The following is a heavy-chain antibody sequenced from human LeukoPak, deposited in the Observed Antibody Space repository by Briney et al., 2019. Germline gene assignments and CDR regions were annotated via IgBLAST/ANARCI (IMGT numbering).Heavy chain of an antibody. J-gene: IGHJ4*02. CDR2: ISGDGSIT. CDR3: AKDNWVATRGHYGFDY. CDR1: GFTFDDYA. Sequence: GGSLRLSCAASGFTFDDYAMHWVRHPPGKGLECVSLISGDGSITYYANSVKGRFTISRDNSKNSLFLQMNSLRTEDTALYYCAKDNWVATRGHYGFDYWGQGTLVTVSS. V-gene: IGHV3-43*02. D-gene: IGHD5-12*01.